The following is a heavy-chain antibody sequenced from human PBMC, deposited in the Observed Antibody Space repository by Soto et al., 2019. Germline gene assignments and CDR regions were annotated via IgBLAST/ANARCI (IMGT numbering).Heavy chain of an antibody. V-gene: IGHV1-3*01. Sequence: ASVKVSCKASGYTFTSYAMHWVRQAPGQRLEWMGWINAGNGNTKYSQKFQGRVTITRDTSASTAYMELSSLRSEDTAVHYCARDPSYDFWSGYPDYWGQGTLVTVSS. CDR2: INAGNGNT. CDR3: ARDPSYDFWSGYPDY. J-gene: IGHJ4*02. CDR1: GYTFTSYA. D-gene: IGHD3-3*01.